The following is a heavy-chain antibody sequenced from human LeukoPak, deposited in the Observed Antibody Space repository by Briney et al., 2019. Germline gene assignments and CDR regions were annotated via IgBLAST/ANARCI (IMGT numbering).Heavy chain of an antibody. CDR1: GYTFTGYY. CDR3: ARDRQDSSGSTLDY. Sequence: ASVKVSCKASGYTFTGYYMHWVRQAPGQGLEWMGWINPNSGGTNYAQKFQGRVTMTRDTSISTAYMELSRLRSDDTAVYYCARDRQDSSGSTLDYWGQGTLVTVSS. J-gene: IGHJ4*02. CDR2: INPNSGGT. V-gene: IGHV1-2*02. D-gene: IGHD3-22*01.